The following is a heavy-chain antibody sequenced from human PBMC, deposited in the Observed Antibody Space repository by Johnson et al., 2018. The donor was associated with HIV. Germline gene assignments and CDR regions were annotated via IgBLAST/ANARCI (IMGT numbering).Heavy chain of an antibody. J-gene: IGHJ3*02. D-gene: IGHD2-21*01. Sequence: VQLVESGGGVVQPGRSLRLPCVASGFTFRSYGMHWVRQAPGKGLEWVANIKQDGSEKYSVDSVKGRFTISRDNSKNTLYLQMNSRRAEDTAVYYCAKDCVGVWWSRAFDIWGQGTMVTVSS. V-gene: IGHV3-7*03. CDR2: IKQDGSEK. CDR1: GFTFRSYG. CDR3: AKDCVGVWWSRAFDI.